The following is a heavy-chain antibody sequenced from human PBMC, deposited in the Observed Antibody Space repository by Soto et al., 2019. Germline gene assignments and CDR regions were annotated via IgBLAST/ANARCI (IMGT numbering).Heavy chain of an antibody. CDR2: INHSGST. CDR3: ARISGFWSGYYYYYYGMDV. Sequence: SETLSLTCAVYGGSFSGYYWSWIRQPPGRGLEWVGEINHSGSTIYNPSLKIPVTRSVDTSKNQFSLKLSSVTAADTAVYYCARISGFWSGYYYYYYGMDVWGQGTTVTVSS. D-gene: IGHD3-3*01. V-gene: IGHV4-34*01. CDR1: GGSFSGYY. J-gene: IGHJ6*02.